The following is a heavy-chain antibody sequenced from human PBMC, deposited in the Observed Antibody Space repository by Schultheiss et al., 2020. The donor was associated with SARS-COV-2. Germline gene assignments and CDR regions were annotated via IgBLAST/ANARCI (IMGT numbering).Heavy chain of an antibody. CDR3: ARAYRPASTENWYFDL. CDR1: GYSISSGYY. V-gene: IGHV4-38-2*01. CDR2: IYHSGST. J-gene: IGHJ2*01. Sequence: SQTLSLTCAVSGYSISSGYYWGWIRQPPGKGLEWIGSIYHSGSTYYNPSLKTRVTISVDTSKNQFSLKLSSVTAADTAVYYCARAYRPASTENWYFDLWGRGTLVTVSS.